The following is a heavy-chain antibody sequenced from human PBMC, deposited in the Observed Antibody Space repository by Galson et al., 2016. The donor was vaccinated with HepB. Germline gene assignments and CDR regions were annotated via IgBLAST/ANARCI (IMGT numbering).Heavy chain of an antibody. CDR1: GGSISSSTYY. CDR2: VYYSGST. CDR3: AGRRVRGVILTGDWFDP. Sequence: SETLSLTCSVSGGSISSSTYYWGWIRQPPGKGLEWVGTVYYSGSTHYNPSLQSRVTISVDTSKNQFSLKLSSVTAADTAVYYCAGRRVRGVILTGDWFDPWGQGTLVTVSS. J-gene: IGHJ5*02. V-gene: IGHV4-39*01. D-gene: IGHD3-10*01.